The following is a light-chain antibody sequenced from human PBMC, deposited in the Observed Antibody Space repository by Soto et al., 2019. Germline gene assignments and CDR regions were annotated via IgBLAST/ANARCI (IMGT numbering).Light chain of an antibody. CDR1: QSVSSYY. Sequence: EIVLTQSPGTLSLSPEERATLSCRASQSVSSYYLAWYQQKPGQAPRLLIYAASSRATGIPDRFSGGGSGTDFTLTISRLETEDFAVYYCQQCGSSPWTFGQGTKVDIK. V-gene: IGKV3-20*01. J-gene: IGKJ1*01. CDR2: AAS. CDR3: QQCGSSPWT.